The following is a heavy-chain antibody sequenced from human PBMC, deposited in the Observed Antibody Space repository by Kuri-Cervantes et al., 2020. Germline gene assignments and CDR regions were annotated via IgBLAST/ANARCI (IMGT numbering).Heavy chain of an antibody. V-gene: IGHV3-7*01. D-gene: IGHD5-24*01. CDR1: GFTFSYYW. CDR3: ASLSSKMATTGGY. J-gene: IGHJ4*02. CDR2: IKQDGSEK. Sequence: GGSLRLSCEASGFTFSYYWMNWVRQAPGKGLEWVANIKQDGSEKNYVDSVRGRFSISRDNAKNSLYLQMNSLRDEDTAVYYCASLSSKMATTGGYWGQGTLVTVSS.